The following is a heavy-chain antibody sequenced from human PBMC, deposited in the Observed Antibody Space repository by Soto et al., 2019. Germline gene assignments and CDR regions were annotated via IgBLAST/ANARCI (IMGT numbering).Heavy chain of an antibody. CDR3: ARARREVVGRYCSGGSCPARRTHFDY. Sequence: PSETLSLTCTVSGGSISSGGYYWSWIRQHPGKGLEWIGYIYYSGSTYYNPSLKRRVTISVDTSKNQFSLKLSSVTAADTAVYYCARARREVVGRYCSGGSCPARRTHFDYWGQGTLVTVS. D-gene: IGHD2-15*01. CDR1: GGSISSGGYY. CDR2: IYYSGST. J-gene: IGHJ4*02. V-gene: IGHV4-31*03.